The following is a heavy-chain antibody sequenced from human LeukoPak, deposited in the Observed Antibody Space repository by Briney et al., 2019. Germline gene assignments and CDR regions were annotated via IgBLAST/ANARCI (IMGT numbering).Heavy chain of an antibody. CDR3: ARVFAVADNYMDV. J-gene: IGHJ6*03. CDR2: ISYDKSHR. D-gene: IGHD2-21*01. V-gene: IGHV3-30*03. CDR1: GFTFSRYG. Sequence: GGSLRLSCAASGFTFSRYGMYWVRQAPGKGLEWVALISYDKSHRYYADSVKGRFTISRDNAKNSLYLQMNSLRAEDTALYYCARVFAVADNYMDVWGKGTTVTVSS.